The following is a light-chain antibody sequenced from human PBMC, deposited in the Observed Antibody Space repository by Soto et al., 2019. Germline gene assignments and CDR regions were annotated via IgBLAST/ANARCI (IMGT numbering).Light chain of an antibody. Sequence: EIVMTQSPATLSVSPGERATLSCRASQSVSSNLAWYQQKPGQAPRLLIYGASTRATGITARFSGSGSGTEFTLTISSLQSEDFAVYYCQQYNNWPRGTFGQGTKLEIK. CDR1: QSVSSN. CDR2: GAS. CDR3: QQYNNWPRGT. V-gene: IGKV3-15*01. J-gene: IGKJ2*02.